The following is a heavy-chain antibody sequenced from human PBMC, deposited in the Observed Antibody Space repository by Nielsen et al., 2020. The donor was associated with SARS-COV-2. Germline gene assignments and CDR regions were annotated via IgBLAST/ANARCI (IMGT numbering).Heavy chain of an antibody. CDR2: INPNNGGT. V-gene: IGHV1-2*06. CDR1: GYTFTGYY. D-gene: IGHD2-2*01. J-gene: IGHJ6*03. Sequence: ASVKVSCKASGYTFTGYYIHWVRQAPGQGLEWMGRINPNNGGTNYAQKFQGRVTMTRDTSISTAYMELSRLTSDDTAVYYCAREGSGVVPGPLGLGMWYLYYYMDVWGKGTTVTVSS. CDR3: AREGSGVVPGPLGLGMWYLYYYMDV.